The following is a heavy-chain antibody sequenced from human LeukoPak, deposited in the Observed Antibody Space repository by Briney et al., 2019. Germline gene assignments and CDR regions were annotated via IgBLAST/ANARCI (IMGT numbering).Heavy chain of an antibody. V-gene: IGHV3-30*02. CDR3: AKLHTTGTPNGDY. Sequence: GGSLRLSCAASGFTFSSYGMHWVRQAPGKGLEWVAFIRYDGSNKYYADSVKGRFTISRDNSKNTLYLQMNSLRAGDTAVYYCAKLHTTGTPNGDYWGQGTLVTVSS. CDR1: GFTFSSYG. D-gene: IGHD1-1*01. J-gene: IGHJ4*02. CDR2: IRYDGSNK.